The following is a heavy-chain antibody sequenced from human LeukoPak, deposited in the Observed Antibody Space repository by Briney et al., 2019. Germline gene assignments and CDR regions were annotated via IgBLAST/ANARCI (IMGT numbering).Heavy chain of an antibody. J-gene: IGHJ3*02. Sequence: ASVKVSCKASGYTFNTYGITWVRQAPGQGLEWMGWISGYNGKTKYAQKLQDRVTMTTDTSTTTAYMELRSLRSDDTAVYYCATDGSGSYYGAFDIWGQGTMVTVSS. CDR2: ISGYNGKT. CDR3: ATDGSGSYYGAFDI. CDR1: GYTFNTYG. D-gene: IGHD3-10*01. V-gene: IGHV1-18*01.